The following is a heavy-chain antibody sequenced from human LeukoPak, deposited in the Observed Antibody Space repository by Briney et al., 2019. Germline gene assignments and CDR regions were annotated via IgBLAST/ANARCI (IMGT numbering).Heavy chain of an antibody. Sequence: PGGSLRLSCAASGFTVSSNYMSWVRQAPGKGLEWVSVIYSGGSTYYADSVKGRFTISRDNSKNTLYLQMNSLRAEDTAVYYCAKAVATTGTLAPGVDYWGQGTLVTVSS. CDR1: GFTVSSNY. D-gene: IGHD6-13*01. J-gene: IGHJ4*02. CDR2: IYSGGST. V-gene: IGHV3-53*01. CDR3: AKAVATTGTLAPGVDY.